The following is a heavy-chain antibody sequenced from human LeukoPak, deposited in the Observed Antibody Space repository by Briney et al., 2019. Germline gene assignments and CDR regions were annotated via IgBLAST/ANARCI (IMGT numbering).Heavy chain of an antibody. J-gene: IGHJ4*02. V-gene: IGHV3-21*01. CDR2: ISSISSYI. D-gene: IGHD3-22*01. CDR3: AREIYDKGALFDY. Sequence: GGSLRLSCAASGFTFSSYSMNWVRQALGKGLEWVSSISSISSYIYYADSVKGRFTISRDNAKNSLYLQMNSLRAEDTAVYYCAREIYDKGALFDYWGQGTLVTVSS. CDR1: GFTFSSYS.